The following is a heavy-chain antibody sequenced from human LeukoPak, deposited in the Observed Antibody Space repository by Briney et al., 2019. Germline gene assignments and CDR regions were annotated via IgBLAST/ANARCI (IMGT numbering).Heavy chain of an antibody. V-gene: IGHV4-59*12. Sequence: SETLSLTCTVSGGSISSYYWSWLRQPPGKGLEWIGSIYYYSGSTYYNPSLKSRVTISVDTSKNQFSLRLSSVTAADTAVYYCARGRGEGRGISMVRGVRAPSYNWFDPWGQGTLVTVSS. CDR3: ARGRGEGRGISMVRGVRAPSYNWFDP. CDR1: GGSISSYY. CDR2: IYYYSGST. D-gene: IGHD3-10*01. J-gene: IGHJ5*02.